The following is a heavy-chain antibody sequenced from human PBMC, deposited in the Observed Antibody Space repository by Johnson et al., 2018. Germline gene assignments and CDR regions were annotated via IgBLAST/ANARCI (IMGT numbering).Heavy chain of an antibody. D-gene: IGHD2/OR15-2a*01. CDR1: GFTFSRYG. V-gene: IGHV3-30*18. CDR3: AKEGVMGWEYYGPFQY. Sequence: QVQLGQAGGCVVQPGRSLRLSCAASGFTFSRYGMHRVRQAPGKGLEWVAVLSYDGSNKAYAESVKGRFTISRDNSKNTLYLQMNSLRAEGTAVYYCAKEGVMGWEYYGPFQYWGPGTLGTVSS. J-gene: IGHJ1*01. CDR2: LSYDGSNK.